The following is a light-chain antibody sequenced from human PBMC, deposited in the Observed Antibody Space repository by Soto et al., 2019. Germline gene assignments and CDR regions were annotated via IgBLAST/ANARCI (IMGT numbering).Light chain of an antibody. CDR1: SSNIGAGYD. CDR2: GNS. J-gene: IGLJ1*01. Sequence: QSVLTQPPSVSGAPGQRVTISCTGSSSNIGAGYDVHWYQQLPGTAPKLLIYGNSNRPSGVPDRFSGYKSGTSASLAITGLQAGDEADYYCQSYDSSLSGSDVFGTGTKVPVL. CDR3: QSYDSSLSGSDV. V-gene: IGLV1-40*01.